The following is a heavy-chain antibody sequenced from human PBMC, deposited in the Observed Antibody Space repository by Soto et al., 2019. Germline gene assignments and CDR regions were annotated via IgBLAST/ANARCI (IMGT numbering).Heavy chain of an antibody. CDR2: IIPMYGTT. D-gene: IGHD1-1*01. CDR3: ARIGTLDWIDDY. V-gene: IGHV1-69*12. J-gene: IGHJ4*02. CDR1: GGTFRSYV. Sequence: QVQLVQSGAEVKKPGSSVKVSCKASGGTFRSYVTSWVRQAPGQGLEWLGGIIPMYGTTYYAPTFQGRVTISADESTSTAFMELSSLRSEDTAVYYCARIGTLDWIDDYWGQGTLVTVSS.